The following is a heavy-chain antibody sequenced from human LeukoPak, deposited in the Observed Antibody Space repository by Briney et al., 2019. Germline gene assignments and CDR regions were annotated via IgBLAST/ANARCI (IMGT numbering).Heavy chain of an antibody. J-gene: IGHJ4*02. Sequence: SVKVSCKASGGTFSSYAISWVRQAPGQGLEWMGRIIPIFGIANYAQKFQGRVTITADKSTSTAYMELSSLRSEDTAVYYCARWGTGSGYSFDYWGQGTLVTVSS. D-gene: IGHD3-22*01. V-gene: IGHV1-69*04. CDR3: ARWGTGSGYSFDY. CDR2: IIPIFGIA. CDR1: GGTFSSYA.